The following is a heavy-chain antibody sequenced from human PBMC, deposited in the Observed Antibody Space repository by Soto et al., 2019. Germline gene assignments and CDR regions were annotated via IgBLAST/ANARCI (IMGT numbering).Heavy chain of an antibody. D-gene: IGHD1-26*01. Sequence: QVQLQESGPGLVKSSQTLSLTCGVSGGSINNGDYYWSWIRQPPAKGLECIGYIYYSGTTDFNPSLKSRLSMSLDPSKNQFSLKLTSVTAADTAVYYCASEKSVVYGMAHPSGYFDIWGRGTLVTVSS. CDR2: IYYSGTT. J-gene: IGHJ2*01. V-gene: IGHV4-30-4*01. CDR1: GGSINNGDYY. CDR3: ASEKSVVYGMAHPSGYFDI.